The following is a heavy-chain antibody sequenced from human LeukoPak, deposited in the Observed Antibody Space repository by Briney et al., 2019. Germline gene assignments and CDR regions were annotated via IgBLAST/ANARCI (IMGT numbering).Heavy chain of an antibody. CDR2: ISGGGGST. Sequence: GGSLRLSCAASGFTFSSYAMSWVRQAPEKGLEWVSTISGGGGSTYYADSVKGRFTISRDNSKNTLCLQMNSLRAEDTAVYYCAPKGWFGETSNWFDPWGQGTLVTVSS. CDR1: GFTFSSYA. V-gene: IGHV3-23*01. CDR3: APKGWFGETSNWFDP. D-gene: IGHD3-10*01. J-gene: IGHJ5*02.